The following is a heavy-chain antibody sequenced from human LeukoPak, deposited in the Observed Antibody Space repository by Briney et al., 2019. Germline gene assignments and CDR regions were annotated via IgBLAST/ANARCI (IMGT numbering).Heavy chain of an antibody. CDR1: GFTFSSYA. V-gene: IGHV3-23*01. J-gene: IGHJ4*02. D-gene: IGHD6-19*01. CDR2: ISGCGGST. CDR3: AKAGDGSGWYRGGYYFDY. Sequence: GGSLRLSCAASGFTFSSYAMSWVRQAPGKGLEWVSAISGCGGSTYYADSVKGRFTISRDNSKNTLYLQMNSLRAEDTAVYYCAKAGDGSGWYRGGYYFDYWGQGTLVTVSS.